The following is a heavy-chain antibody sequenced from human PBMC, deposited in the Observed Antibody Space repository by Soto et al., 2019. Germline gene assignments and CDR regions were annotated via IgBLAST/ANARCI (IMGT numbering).Heavy chain of an antibody. D-gene: IGHD2-2*01. Sequence: QVQLQESGPGLVKPSQTLSLTCSVSGDYIHVGGYYWTWIRQRPGKGIEWMGYIYYTGKTYYNPSLARRLIMSVDRSKTQVSLRLTSVTAADTAVYFCGRDLTSNANCIDPWGQGTLVTVSS. CDR2: IYYTGKT. CDR3: GRDLTSNANCIDP. CDR1: GDYIHVGGYY. J-gene: IGHJ5*02. V-gene: IGHV4-30-4*01.